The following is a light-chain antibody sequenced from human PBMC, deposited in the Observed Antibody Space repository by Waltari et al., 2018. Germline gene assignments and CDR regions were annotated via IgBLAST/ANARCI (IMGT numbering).Light chain of an antibody. CDR3: QQYSGFPRT. CDR1: QSVFYSSNNKNY. CDR2: WAS. Sequence: DIVMTQSPDSLAVSLGERGTINCKSSQSVFYSSNNKNYLAWYQQRPGQSPQLLIYWASARASGVPYRFSGSGSGTDFILTIRSLQAEDVAVYYCQQYSGFPRTFGQGTKVEI. J-gene: IGKJ2*01. V-gene: IGKV4-1*01.